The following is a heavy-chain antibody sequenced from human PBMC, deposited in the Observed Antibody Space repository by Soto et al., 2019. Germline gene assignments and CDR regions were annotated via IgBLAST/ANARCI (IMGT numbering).Heavy chain of an antibody. D-gene: IGHD6-19*01. CDR3: ARRGSSGPDY. V-gene: IGHV3-74*01. Sequence: PGGSLRLSCAASGFTFSSYWMHWVRQAPGKGLVWVSRINSDGSRTSYADSAKGRFTISRDNAKNTVYLQMNSLRAEDTAVYYCARRGSSGPDYWGQGTLVTVSS. CDR1: GFTFSSYW. J-gene: IGHJ4*02. CDR2: INSDGSRT.